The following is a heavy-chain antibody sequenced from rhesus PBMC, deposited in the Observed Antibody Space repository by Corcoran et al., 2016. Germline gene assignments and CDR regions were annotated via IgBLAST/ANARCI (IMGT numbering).Heavy chain of an antibody. V-gene: IGHV3S5*01. J-gene: IGHJ4*01. D-gene: IGHD6-13*01. CDR1: GFTFSSYG. CDR3: AKARYYSSWSLVY. CDR2: INFGGGST. Sequence: EVQLVETGGGLVQPGGSLKLSCAASGFTFSSYGMSWVRQAPGKGLGWVSVINFGGGSTYYAESVKGRFTISRDNSKNTLSLQMNSLRAEDTAVYYCAKARYYSSWSLVYWGQGVLVTVSS.